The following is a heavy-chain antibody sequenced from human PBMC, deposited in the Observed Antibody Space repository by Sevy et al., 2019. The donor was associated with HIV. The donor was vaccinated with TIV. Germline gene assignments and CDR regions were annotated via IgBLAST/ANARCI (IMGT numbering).Heavy chain of an antibody. CDR2: ISSGGSTK. Sequence: GGSLRLSCAASGFTFSDHYMSWIRQAPGKGLEWVSFISSGGSTKYYGDSVRGRFTISRDNAKNSLYLQMNSLRAEDTAVYYCAREDSQREGEPYFDYWGQGTLVTVSS. CDR3: AREDSQREGEPYFDY. J-gene: IGHJ4*02. V-gene: IGHV3-11*01. D-gene: IGHD3-16*01. CDR1: GFTFSDHY.